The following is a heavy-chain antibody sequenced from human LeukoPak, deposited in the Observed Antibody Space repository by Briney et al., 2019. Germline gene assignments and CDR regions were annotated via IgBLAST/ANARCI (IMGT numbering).Heavy chain of an antibody. CDR3: ARDLGYGEDY. CDR2: IYPRDGST. Sequence: GASVKVSCKASGYTFTSNYIHWVRQAPGQGLEWMGMIYPRDGSTSYAQKFQGRVTMTTDTSTSTAYMELRSLRSDDTAVYYCARDLGYGEDYWGQGTLVTVSS. J-gene: IGHJ4*02. V-gene: IGHV1-46*01. D-gene: IGHD3-10*01. CDR1: GYTFTSNY.